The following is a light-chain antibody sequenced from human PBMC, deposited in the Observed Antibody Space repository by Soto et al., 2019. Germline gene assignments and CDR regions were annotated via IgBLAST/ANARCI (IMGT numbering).Light chain of an antibody. V-gene: IGKV3-20*01. CDR3: PQYGSSTPST. J-gene: IGKJ4*01. CDR1: QSVSSSY. CDR2: GAS. Sequence: EIVLTHSPGTLSLSPGERATLSCRASQSVSSSYLAWYQQKPGQAPRLLIYGASSRATGIPDWFSGSASGTDFTLTISRLEDEDFEVYYCPQYGSSTPSTFGGGTKVDIK.